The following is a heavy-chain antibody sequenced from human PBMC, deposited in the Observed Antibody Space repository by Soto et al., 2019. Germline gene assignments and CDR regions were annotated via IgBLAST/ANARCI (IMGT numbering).Heavy chain of an antibody. D-gene: IGHD6-6*01. Sequence: SGPTLVHPTQTLTLTCTFSGFSLSTSGVGVGWIRQPPGKALEWLALIYWNDDKRYSPSLKSMLTITKDTSKNQVVLTMTHMDPVNTATYYCAYRRPRIAARSNGFWGQRTLVTVPS. CDR1: GFSLSTSGVG. CDR3: AYRRPRIAARSNGF. J-gene: IGHJ1*01. V-gene: IGHV2-5*01. CDR2: IYWNDDK.